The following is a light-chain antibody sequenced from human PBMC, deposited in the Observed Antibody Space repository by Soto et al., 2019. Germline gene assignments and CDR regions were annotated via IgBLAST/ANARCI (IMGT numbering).Light chain of an antibody. CDR1: QSISSY. Sequence: DIQMTQAPSSLSASVGDTVSITFLASQSISSYLNWYQQKPGKAPKLLIYAASSLQSGVPSRFSGSGSGTEFSLTITSLQPEHFATYYCQQLFDSPITFGQGARLEIK. J-gene: IGKJ5*01. CDR3: QQLFDSPIT. CDR2: AAS. V-gene: IGKV1-39*01.